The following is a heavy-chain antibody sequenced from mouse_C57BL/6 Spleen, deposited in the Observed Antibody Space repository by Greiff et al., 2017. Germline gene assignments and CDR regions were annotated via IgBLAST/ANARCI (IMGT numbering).Heavy chain of an antibody. V-gene: IGHV6-3*01. Sequence: EVKVEESGGGLVQPGGSMKLSCVASGFTFSNYWMNWVRQSPEKGLEWVAQIRLKSDNYATHYAESGKGRFTISRDDSKSSVYLQMNNLRAEDTGIYYCTGGITTGVEEDYWGQGTTLTVSS. D-gene: IGHD1-1*01. CDR2: IRLKSDNYAT. J-gene: IGHJ2*01. CDR1: GFTFSNYW. CDR3: TGGITTGVEEDY.